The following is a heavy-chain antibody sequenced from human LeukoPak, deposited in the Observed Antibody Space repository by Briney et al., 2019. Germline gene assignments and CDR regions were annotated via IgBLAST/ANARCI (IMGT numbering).Heavy chain of an antibody. CDR3: ARDLGDYVGY. V-gene: IGHV4-59*01. J-gene: IGHJ4*02. CDR1: GGSISSYY. Sequence: SETLSLTCTVSGGSISSYYWSWIRQPPGKGLEWIGYIYYSGSTNYNPSLKSRVTISVDTSKNQFSLKLSSVTAADTAVYYCARDLGDYVGYWGQGTLVTVSS. CDR2: IYYSGST. D-gene: IGHD4-17*01.